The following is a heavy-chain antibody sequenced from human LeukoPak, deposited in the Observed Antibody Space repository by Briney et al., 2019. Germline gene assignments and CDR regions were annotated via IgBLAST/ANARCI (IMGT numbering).Heavy chain of an antibody. J-gene: IGHJ6*04. CDR2: IRYDGSNK. CDR3: AKDPSEVYYYDSTPFV. Sequence: GGSLRLSCAASRFTFSTYSMHWVRQAPGTGLEWVAFIRYDGSNKYHSDSVKGRFTLSRDNSKNPLYLQMNSLRAEDTAVYYCAKDPSEVYYYDSTPFVWGKGTTVTVSS. V-gene: IGHV3-30*02. D-gene: IGHD3-22*01. CDR1: RFTFSTYS.